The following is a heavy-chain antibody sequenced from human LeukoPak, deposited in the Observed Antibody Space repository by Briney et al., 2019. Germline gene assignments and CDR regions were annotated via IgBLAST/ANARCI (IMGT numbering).Heavy chain of an antibody. CDR1: GFTFSDYY. D-gene: IGHD3-10*01. CDR3: ARVRRWFGELLGAFYFDY. J-gene: IGHJ4*02. Sequence: GGSLRLSCAASGFTFSDYYMSWIRQAPGKGLEWVSCISSSSSYTNYADSVKGRFTISRDNAKNSLYLQMNSLRAEDTAVYYCARVRRWFGELLGAFYFDYWGQGTLVTVSS. CDR2: ISSSSSYT. V-gene: IGHV3-11*06.